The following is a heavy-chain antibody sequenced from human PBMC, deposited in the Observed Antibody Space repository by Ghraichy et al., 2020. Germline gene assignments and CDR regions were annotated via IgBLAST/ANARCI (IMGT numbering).Heavy chain of an antibody. V-gene: IGHV3-48*01. D-gene: IGHD6-19*01. CDR3: ARDKTYGSGWPFFDY. J-gene: IGHJ4*02. CDR2: ISYYDNTV. Sequence: ETLSLTCAASGFTFSSHNMNWVRLAPGKGLEWVSFISYYDNTVYYGDSVKGRFTISRDNAKSSLFLQMNGLRAEDTAVYYCARDKTYGSGWPFFDYWGQGILVTVSS. CDR1: GFTFSSHN.